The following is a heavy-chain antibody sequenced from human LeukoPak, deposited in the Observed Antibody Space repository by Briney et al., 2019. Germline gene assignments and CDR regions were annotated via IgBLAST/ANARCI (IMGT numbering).Heavy chain of an antibody. Sequence: GESLKISCKASGYSFTSYWIGWVRQMPGKGLEWMGIIYPGDSDTIYSPSFQGQVTISADESITTAYLQWSSLKASDTAMYYCARLRWPRGGRSSFDYWGQGALVTVSS. J-gene: IGHJ4*02. CDR2: IYPGDSDT. V-gene: IGHV5-51*01. D-gene: IGHD3-10*01. CDR1: GYSFTSYW. CDR3: ARLRWPRGGRSSFDY.